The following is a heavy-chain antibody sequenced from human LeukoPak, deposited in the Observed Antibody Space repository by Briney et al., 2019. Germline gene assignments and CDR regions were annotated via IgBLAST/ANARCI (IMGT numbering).Heavy chain of an antibody. CDR3: ARDLKAAYYYDSSGYLRDAFEI. V-gene: IGHV1-69*05. D-gene: IGHD3-22*01. J-gene: IGHJ3*02. CDR1: GGTFSSYA. Sequence: ASVKVSCKASGGTFSSYAISWVRQAPGQGLEWMGRIIPIFGTANYAQKFQGRVTITTDESTSTAYMELSSLRSEDTAVYYCARDLKAAYYYDSSGYLRDAFEIWGQGTMVTVSS. CDR2: IIPIFGTA.